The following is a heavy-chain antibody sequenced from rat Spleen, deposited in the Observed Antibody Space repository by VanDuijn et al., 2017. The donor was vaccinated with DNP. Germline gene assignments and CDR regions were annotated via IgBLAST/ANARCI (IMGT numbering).Heavy chain of an antibody. V-gene: IGHV2-13*01. CDR2: IWAGGGS. J-gene: IGHJ4*01. CDR3: ARYSTDYVMDA. CDR1: GFSLTSYH. Sequence: QVQLKESGPGLVQPSQTLSLTCTVSGFSLTSYHVSWVRQPPGKSLVWMGSIWAGGGSNYNSAVQSRLSISRDTSKSQVFLKMNSLQTEDTATYYCARYSTDYVMDAWGQGASVTVSS. D-gene: IGHD1-2*01.